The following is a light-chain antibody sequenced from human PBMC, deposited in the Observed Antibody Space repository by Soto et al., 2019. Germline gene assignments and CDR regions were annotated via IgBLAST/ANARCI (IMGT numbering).Light chain of an antibody. CDR1: SSNIGSNT. CDR2: SSN. V-gene: IGLV1-44*01. CDR3: AAWDDSLSGYV. Sequence: QSVLTQPPSASGTPGQRVTISCSGSSSNIGSNTVNWYQQLPGTAPKLLSYSSNQRPSGVPDRFSVSKSGTSASLAISGLQSEDEADYYCAAWDDSLSGYVFGTGTKLTVL. J-gene: IGLJ1*01.